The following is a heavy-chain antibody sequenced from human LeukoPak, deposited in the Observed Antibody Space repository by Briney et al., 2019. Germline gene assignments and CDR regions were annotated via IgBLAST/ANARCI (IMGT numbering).Heavy chain of an antibody. CDR3: ARSSDYAGGNFDY. D-gene: IGHD5-12*01. J-gene: IGHJ4*02. CDR2: MNPNSGNT. V-gene: IGHV1-8*01. CDR1: GYTFTSYD. Sequence: GASVKVSCKASGYTFTSYDINLVRQATGQGLEWMGWMNPNSGNTGYAQKFQGRVTMTRNTSISTAYMELSSLRSEDTAVYYCARSSDYAGGNFDYWGQGTLVTVSS.